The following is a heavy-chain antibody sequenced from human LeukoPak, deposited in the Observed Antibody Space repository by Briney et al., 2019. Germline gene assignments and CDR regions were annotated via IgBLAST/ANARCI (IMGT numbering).Heavy chain of an antibody. V-gene: IGHV3-74*01. CDR1: GFTFSSYW. CDR2: INSDGSST. Sequence: GGSLRLSCAASGFTFSSYWMHWVRQAPGKGLVWVSRINSDGSSTSYADSVKGRFTISRDNAKNTLYLQMNSLRAEDTAVYYCARTRYSSGWFDYWGQGTLVTVSS. CDR3: ARTRYSSGWFDY. J-gene: IGHJ4*02. D-gene: IGHD6-19*01.